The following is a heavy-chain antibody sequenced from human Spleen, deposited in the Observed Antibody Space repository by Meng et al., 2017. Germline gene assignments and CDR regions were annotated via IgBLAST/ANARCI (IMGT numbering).Heavy chain of an antibody. J-gene: IGHJ4*02. D-gene: IGHD3-22*01. CDR1: GGSISSDIYY. CDR2: IYTSGST. V-gene: IGHV4-61*09. CDR3: ARMDSSGLFDY. Sequence: SETLSLTCSVSGGSISSDIYYWSWIRQPAGKGLEWVGHIYTSGSTIYNPSLKSLVTISADTSKNQFSLKLSSVTAADTAVYYCARMDSSGLFDYWGQGTLVTVSS.